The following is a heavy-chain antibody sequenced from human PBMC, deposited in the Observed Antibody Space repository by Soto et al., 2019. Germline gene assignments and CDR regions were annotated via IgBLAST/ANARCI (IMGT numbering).Heavy chain of an antibody. Sequence: PSETLSLTCTVSGGSINSGNYFWSWIRQPPGKGLEWIGYIYYSGNTYYNPSLKSRVTISVDTSKNQFSLNLTSVTAADTVVYYCARDKITGLFDYWGQGTLVTVSS. CDR1: GGSINSGNYF. D-gene: IGHD2-8*02. V-gene: IGHV4-30-4*01. CDR2: IYYSGNT. J-gene: IGHJ4*02. CDR3: ARDKITGLFDY.